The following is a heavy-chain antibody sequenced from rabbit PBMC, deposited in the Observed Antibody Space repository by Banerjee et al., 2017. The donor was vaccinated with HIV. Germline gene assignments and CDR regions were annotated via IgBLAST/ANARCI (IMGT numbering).Heavy chain of an antibody. V-gene: IGHV1S45*01. CDR3: ARDPLAVEHNF. Sequence: LEESGGGLVKPEGSLTLTCKASGFDFSSNAICWVRQAPGKGLEWIGTIYAGSSGSAYYASWVNGRFTISKTSSTTVTLQMTSLTAADTATYFCARDPLAVEHNFWGPGTLVTVS. CDR2: IYAGSSGSA. D-gene: IGHD1-1*01. CDR1: GFDFSSNA. J-gene: IGHJ4*01.